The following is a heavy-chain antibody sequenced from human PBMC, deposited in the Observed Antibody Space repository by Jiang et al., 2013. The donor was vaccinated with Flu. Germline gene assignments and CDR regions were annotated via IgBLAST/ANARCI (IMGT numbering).Heavy chain of an antibody. CDR1: FSSYE. V-gene: IGHV3-48*03. J-gene: IGHJ6*02. Sequence: FSSYEMNWVRQAPGKGLEWVSYISSSGSTIYYADSVKGRFTISRDNAKNSLYLQMNSLRAEDTAVYYCARESSALCVWGQGTTVTVSS. D-gene: IGHD6-25*01. CDR2: ISSSGSTI. CDR3: ARESSALCV.